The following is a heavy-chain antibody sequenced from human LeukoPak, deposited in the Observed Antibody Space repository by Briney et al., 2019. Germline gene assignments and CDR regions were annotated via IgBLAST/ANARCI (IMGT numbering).Heavy chain of an antibody. V-gene: IGHV1-18*01. CDR3: ARETYYHYYFDY. CDR1: GYTFTSYG. J-gene: IGHJ4*02. CDR2: ISAYNGNT. D-gene: IGHD3-16*01. Sequence: ASVKVSCKASGYTFTSYGISWVRQAPGLGLEWMGWISAYNGNTNYAQKLQGRVTMTTDTSTSTAYMELRSLRSDDTAVYYCARETYYHYYFDYWGQGTLVTVSS.